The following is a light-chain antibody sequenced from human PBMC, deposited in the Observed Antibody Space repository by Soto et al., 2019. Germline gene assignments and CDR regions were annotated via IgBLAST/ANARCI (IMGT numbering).Light chain of an antibody. CDR3: QQYASSPLT. CDR1: QNISSSF. V-gene: IGKV3-20*01. J-gene: IGKJ4*01. Sequence: EVVLTQSPATLPLSPGERAALSCRTSQNISSSFFAWYQQKGGQAPRLLIYATSNRATGVPDRFSGSGSGTHFSLTIIRLEPEDFAVYFCQQYASSPLTFGGGTNIEVK. CDR2: ATS.